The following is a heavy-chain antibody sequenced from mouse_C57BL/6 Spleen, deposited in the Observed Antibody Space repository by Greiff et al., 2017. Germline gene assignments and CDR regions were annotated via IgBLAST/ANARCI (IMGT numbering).Heavy chain of an antibody. CDR3: ARKYYSNYGWYFDV. J-gene: IGHJ1*03. D-gene: IGHD2-5*01. CDR1: FTSYW. CDR2: IDPSDSYT. V-gene: IGHV1-50*01. Sequence: FTSYWMQWVKQRPGQGLEWIGEIDPSDSYTNYNQKFKGKATLTVDTSSSTAYMQLSSLTSEDSAVYYCARKYYSNYGWYFDVWGTGTTVTVSS.